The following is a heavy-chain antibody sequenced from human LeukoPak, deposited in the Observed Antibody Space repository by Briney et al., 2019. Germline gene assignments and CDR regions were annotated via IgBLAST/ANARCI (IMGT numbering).Heavy chain of an antibody. Sequence: ASVKVSCKASGYSFTGYYMHWVRQAPGQGLEWMGWMNPNSGGTDEPQKFQGRVTMTRDTSITTAYMELSRLTSDDTAVYYCATWGGYGSGSYFDYWGQGTLVTVSS. V-gene: IGHV1-2*02. CDR1: GYSFTGYY. D-gene: IGHD3-10*01. CDR3: ATWGGYGSGSYFDY. J-gene: IGHJ4*02. CDR2: MNPNSGGT.